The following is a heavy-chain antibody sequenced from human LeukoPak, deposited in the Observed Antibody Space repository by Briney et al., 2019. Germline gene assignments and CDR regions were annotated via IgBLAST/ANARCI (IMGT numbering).Heavy chain of an antibody. CDR1: GGSFSGYY. Sequence: SETLSLTCAVYGGSFSGYYWSWIRQPPGKGLEWIGEINHSGSTNYNPSLKSRVTISVDTSKNQFSLKLSSVTAADTAVYYCARDITIFGVVIRGGYMDVWGKGTTVTVSS. V-gene: IGHV4-34*01. CDR3: ARDITIFGVVIRGGYMDV. CDR2: INHSGST. D-gene: IGHD3-3*01. J-gene: IGHJ6*03.